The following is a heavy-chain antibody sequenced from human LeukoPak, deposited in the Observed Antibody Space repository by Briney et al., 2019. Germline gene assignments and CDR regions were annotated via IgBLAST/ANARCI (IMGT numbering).Heavy chain of an antibody. CDR3: AKVSTWGLKSFDY. CDR1: GFTFSSYA. V-gene: IGHV3-30-3*01. D-gene: IGHD7-27*01. Sequence: ERSLRLSCAASGFTFSSYAMHWVRQAPGKGLEWVAVISYDGSNKYYADSVKGRFTISRDNSKNTLYLQMNSLRAEDTAVYYCAKVSTWGLKSFDYWGQGTLVTVSS. J-gene: IGHJ4*02. CDR2: ISYDGSNK.